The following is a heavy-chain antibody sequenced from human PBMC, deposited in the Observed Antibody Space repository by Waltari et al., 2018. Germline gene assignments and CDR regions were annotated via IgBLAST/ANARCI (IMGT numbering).Heavy chain of an antibody. Sequence: QVQLVQSGAEVKKPGASVKVSCKASGYTFTGYCMHRVPTAPGQGLEWMGRINPNSVGTNYAQKFQGRVTMTRDTSISTAYMELSRLRSDDTAVYYCARVTGRRSGYDFDYWGQGTLVTVSS. V-gene: IGHV1-2*06. J-gene: IGHJ4*02. D-gene: IGHD5-12*01. CDR1: GYTFTGYC. CDR2: INPNSVGT. CDR3: ARVTGRRSGYDFDY.